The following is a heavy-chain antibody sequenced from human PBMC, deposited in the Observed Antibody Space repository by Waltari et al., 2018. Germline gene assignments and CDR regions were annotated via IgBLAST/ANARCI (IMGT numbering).Heavy chain of an antibody. V-gene: IGHV4-34*01. Sequence: QVQLQQWGAGLLKPSETLSLTCAVYGGSFSGYYWSWIRQPPGKGLEWIGEINHSGSTNYNPSLRSRVTISVDTSKSQFSLQLGSVTAADTAGYYCARGIRYYGSGTNYYYGMDVWGQGTTVTGSS. CDR2: INHSGST. D-gene: IGHD3-10*01. J-gene: IGHJ6*02. CDR1: GGSFSGYY. CDR3: ARGIRYYGSGTNYYYGMDV.